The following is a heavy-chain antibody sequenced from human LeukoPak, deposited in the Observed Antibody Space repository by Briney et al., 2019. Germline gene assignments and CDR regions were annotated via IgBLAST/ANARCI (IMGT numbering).Heavy chain of an antibody. CDR2: ISSSSSTI. D-gene: IGHD3-10*01. CDR3: ARDYYGSGSPLPFYFDY. Sequence: TGGSLRLSCAASGFTFSSYSMNWVRQAPGKGLEWVSYISSSSSTIYYADSVKGRFTISRDNAKNSLYLQMNSLRAEDTAVYYCARDYYGSGSPLPFYFDYWGQGTLVTVSS. V-gene: IGHV3-48*04. J-gene: IGHJ4*02. CDR1: GFTFSSYS.